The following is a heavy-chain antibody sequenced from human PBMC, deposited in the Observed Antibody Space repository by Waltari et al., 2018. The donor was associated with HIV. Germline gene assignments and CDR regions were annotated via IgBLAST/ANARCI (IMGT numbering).Heavy chain of an antibody. CDR3: TKAVAGFYYFDY. D-gene: IGHD6-19*01. CDR2: IRSKTYGGTT. J-gene: IGHJ4*02. CDR1: GFSFGAYS. Sequence: EVQLVESGGGLVQPGRSLRLSCAASGFSFGAYSMSWVRKAPGKGLEWVGFIRSKTYGGTTEDAASVKGRFTISRDDSNSIAYLQMNSLKTEDTAVYYCTKAVAGFYYFDYWGQGTQVTVSS. V-gene: IGHV3-49*04.